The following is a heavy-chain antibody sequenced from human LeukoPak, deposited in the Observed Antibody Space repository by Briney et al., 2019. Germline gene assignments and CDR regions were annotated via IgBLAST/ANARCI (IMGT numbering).Heavy chain of an antibody. CDR3: AKERGNTAMAPWDFDY. D-gene: IGHD5-18*01. V-gene: IGHV3-30*02. Sequence: PGGSLRLSCAASGFSFGFYGLHWVRQAPGKGPEWVAFIRTDGSIDYYADSVRGRFTISRDNAKNTLYLQMNSLRAEDTAVYYCAKERGNTAMAPWDFDYWGQGTLVTVSS. J-gene: IGHJ4*02. CDR1: GFSFGFYG. CDR2: IRTDGSID.